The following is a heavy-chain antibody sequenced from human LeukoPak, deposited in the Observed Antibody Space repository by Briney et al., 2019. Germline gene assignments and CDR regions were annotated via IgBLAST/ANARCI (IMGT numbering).Heavy chain of an antibody. Sequence: PGGSLRLSCAASGFAFSSYSMNWVRQAPGKGLEWVSYISSSSSTIYYADSVKGRFTISRDNSKNTLYLQMNSLRAEDTAVYYCARSRGPNTFGGVHDYWGQGTLVTVSS. CDR2: ISSSSSTI. J-gene: IGHJ4*02. D-gene: IGHD3-16*01. CDR1: GFAFSSYS. CDR3: ARSRGPNTFGGVHDY. V-gene: IGHV3-48*01.